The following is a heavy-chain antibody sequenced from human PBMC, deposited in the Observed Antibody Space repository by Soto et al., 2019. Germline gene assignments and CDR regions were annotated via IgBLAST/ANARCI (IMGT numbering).Heavy chain of an antibody. CDR2: ISDSGATK. D-gene: IGHD2-15*01. J-gene: IGHJ6*02. V-gene: IGHV3-48*02. CDR1: GFNFSNCG. CDR3: ARCSRNSCYSYGVDV. Sequence: HPGGSLRLSCAASGFNFSNCGMNWVRQTPGKGLEWVSYISDSGATKHYADCVKGRFTISRDNGKDSLYLEMNSLRDEDTAVYFCARCSRNSCYSYGVDVWGQGATVTVSS.